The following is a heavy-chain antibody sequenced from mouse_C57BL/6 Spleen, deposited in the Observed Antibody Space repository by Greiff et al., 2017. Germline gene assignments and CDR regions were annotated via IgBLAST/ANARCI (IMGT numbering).Heavy chain of an antibody. Sequence: EVTLVESGGGLVKPGGSLKLSCAASGFPFSASGMHWVRPAPEKGLECVSYISSGGRTIYYADTVKGRFTISKDNAKNTLFLQMTSLRCEDTAKYYCARNTHYYAMDYWGQGTSVTVSS. CDR3: ARNTHYYAMDY. CDR2: ISSGGRTI. J-gene: IGHJ4*01. CDR1: GFPFSASG. V-gene: IGHV5-17*01. D-gene: IGHD5-1-1*01.